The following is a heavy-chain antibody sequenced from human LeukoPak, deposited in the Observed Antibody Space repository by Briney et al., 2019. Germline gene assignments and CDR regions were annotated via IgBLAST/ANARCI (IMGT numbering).Heavy chain of an antibody. J-gene: IGHJ4*02. V-gene: IGHV3-13*01. CDR3: ARASMVRGVIAHFDY. Sequence: PGGSLRLSCAASGFTFGSYDMHWVRQATGKGLEWVSAIGTAGDTYYPGSVKGRFTISRENAKNSLYLQMNSLRAGDTAVYYCARASMVRGVIAHFDYWGQGTLVTVSS. CDR1: GFTFGSYD. D-gene: IGHD3-10*01. CDR2: IGTAGDT.